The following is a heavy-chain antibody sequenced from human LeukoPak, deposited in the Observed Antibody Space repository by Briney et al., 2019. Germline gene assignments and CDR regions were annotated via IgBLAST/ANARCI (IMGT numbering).Heavy chain of an antibody. V-gene: IGHV5-51*01. CDR2: IYPGDSDV. Sequence: GESLKISCKGSGYTFADYWIGWLRQMPGKGLEWMGFIYPGDSDVRYTPSFQGQVTISVDKSISTAYLRWSSLKASDNAMYYCARQSGRYDFWRVSENDAFDIWGQGTMVTVSS. CDR1: GYTFADYW. D-gene: IGHD3-3*01. J-gene: IGHJ3*02. CDR3: ARQSGRYDFWRVSENDAFDI.